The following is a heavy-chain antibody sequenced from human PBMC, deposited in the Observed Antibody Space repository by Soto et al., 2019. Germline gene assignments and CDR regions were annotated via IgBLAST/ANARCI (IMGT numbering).Heavy chain of an antibody. CDR2: IYYSGST. V-gene: IGHV4-30-4*01. Sequence: SETLSLTCTVSGGSLSRGDYYSSWIRQPPGKGLEWIGYIYYSGSTYYNPSLKSRVTISVDTSKNQFSLKLSSVTAAVTAVYYCARGLFDYGDYYWGQGTLVTVSX. CDR3: ARGLFDYGDYY. CDR1: GGSLSRGDYY. J-gene: IGHJ4*02. D-gene: IGHD4-17*01.